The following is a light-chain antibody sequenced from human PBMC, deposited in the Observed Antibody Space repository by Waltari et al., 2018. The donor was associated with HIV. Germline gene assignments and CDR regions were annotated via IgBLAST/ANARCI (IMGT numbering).Light chain of an antibody. J-gene: IGLJ3*02. CDR1: SSDVGGYNY. V-gene: IGLV2-8*01. Sequence: QSALTQPPSASGSPGQSVTISCTGTSSDVGGYNYFSWYQQHPGKAPKLMIFEVTKRPSGVPNRFSGSKSGNTASLTVSGLQADDEADYYCSSYTGYNDFLFGAGTKLTVL. CDR3: SSYTGYNDFL. CDR2: EVT.